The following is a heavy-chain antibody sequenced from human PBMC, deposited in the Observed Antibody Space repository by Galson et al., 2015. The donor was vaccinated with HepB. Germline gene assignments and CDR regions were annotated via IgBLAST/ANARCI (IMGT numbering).Heavy chain of an antibody. J-gene: IGHJ4*02. CDR1: GYTLTSNY. Sequence: ASGYTLTSNYMHWVRQTPGQGLEWMGAITPSSGGTQYAQKFQGRVTMTRDTSTSTVYMELSSLTPEDTAVYYCARERRGYYDSSGYSFDYWGQGTLVTVSS. V-gene: IGHV1-46*01. CDR2: ITPSSGGT. D-gene: IGHD3-22*01. CDR3: ARERRGYYDSSGYSFDY.